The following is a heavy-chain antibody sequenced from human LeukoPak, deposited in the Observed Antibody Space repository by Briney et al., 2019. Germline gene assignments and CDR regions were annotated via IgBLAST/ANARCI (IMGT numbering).Heavy chain of an antibody. V-gene: IGHV3-30*04. D-gene: IGHD6-13*01. Sequence: AGGSLRLSCAASGFTFSSYAMHWVRQAPGKGLEWVAVISYDGSNKYYADSVKGRFTISRDNSKNTLYLQMNSLRAEDTAVYYCAKDWSPASGRGGYFDYWGQGTLVTVSS. CDR2: ISYDGSNK. CDR1: GFTFSSYA. J-gene: IGHJ4*02. CDR3: AKDWSPASGRGGYFDY.